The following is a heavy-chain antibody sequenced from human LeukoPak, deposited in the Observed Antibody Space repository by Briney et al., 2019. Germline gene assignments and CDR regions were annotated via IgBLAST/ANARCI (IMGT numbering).Heavy chain of an antibody. CDR2: IKRNGSNK. D-gene: IGHD6-19*01. J-gene: IGHJ4*02. CDR3: ERSAQWRGVADY. Sequence: GGSLRLSCAASGFTFSNYCLSWVRQAPGKGLEWVANIKRNGSNKYYVDSVRGRFTISRDNAKNSLYLQMNSLRAEDEDIYYCERSAQWRGVADYWGQGTLVTVSS. V-gene: IGHV3-7*01. CDR1: GFTFSNYC.